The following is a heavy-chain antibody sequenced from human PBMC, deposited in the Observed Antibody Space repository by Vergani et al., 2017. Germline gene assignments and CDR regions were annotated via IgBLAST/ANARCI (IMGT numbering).Heavy chain of an antibody. V-gene: IGHV4-59*01. CDR3: ARDSPWWFDL. Sequence: QVQLQESGPGLVKPSETLSLTCTVSGGPISSYYWSWIRQPPGKGLEWIGYIHYSGSTNYNPSLKSRVTISVDTSKNQFSLKLSSVTAADTAVYYCARDSPWWFDLWGRGTLVTVSS. J-gene: IGHJ2*01. CDR1: GGPISSYY. CDR2: IHYSGST.